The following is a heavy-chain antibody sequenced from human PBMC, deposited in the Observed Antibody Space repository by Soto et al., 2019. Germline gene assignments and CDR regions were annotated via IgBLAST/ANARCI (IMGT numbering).Heavy chain of an antibody. V-gene: IGHV3-13*01. CDR1: GFTFSSYD. J-gene: IGHJ5*02. Sequence: EVQLVESGGGLVQPGGSLRLSCAASGFTFSSYDMHWVRQATGKGLEWVSAIGTAGDTYYPGSVKGRFTISRDNSKNTLYLQMNSLRAEDSAVYYCARELPPDLWGQGTLVTVSS. D-gene: IGHD2-15*01. CDR3: ARELPPDL. CDR2: IGTAGDT.